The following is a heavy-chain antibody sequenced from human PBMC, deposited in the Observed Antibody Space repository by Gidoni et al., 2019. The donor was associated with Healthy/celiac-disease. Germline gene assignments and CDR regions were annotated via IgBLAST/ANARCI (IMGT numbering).Heavy chain of an antibody. Sequence: QVQLVQSGAEVKKPGSSVKVSCKASGGTFSSYAISWVRQAPGQGLEWMGGIIPSFVTANYAQKFQGRVTITADESTSTAYMELSSLRSEDTAVYYCARDEVDSSWQPGWFDPWGQGTLVTVSS. CDR3: ARDEVDSSWQPGWFDP. CDR2: IIPSFVTA. CDR1: GGTFSSYA. V-gene: IGHV1-69*01. J-gene: IGHJ5*02. D-gene: IGHD6-13*01.